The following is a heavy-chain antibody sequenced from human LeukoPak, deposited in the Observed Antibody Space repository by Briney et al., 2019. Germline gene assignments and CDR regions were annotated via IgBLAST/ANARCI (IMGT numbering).Heavy chain of an antibody. CDR3: ARDDNYGIFVNVDY. Sequence: ASVKVSCKTSGYSLILYGISWVRQAPGQGPEWMGWIGTSTGDTKYTQKFQGRVTLTTDTSTSTAYMELSSLRSDDTAVYYCARDDNYGIFVNVDYWGQGTLVTVSS. J-gene: IGHJ4*02. CDR1: GYSLILYG. V-gene: IGHV1-18*01. CDR2: IGTSTGDT. D-gene: IGHD4-11*01.